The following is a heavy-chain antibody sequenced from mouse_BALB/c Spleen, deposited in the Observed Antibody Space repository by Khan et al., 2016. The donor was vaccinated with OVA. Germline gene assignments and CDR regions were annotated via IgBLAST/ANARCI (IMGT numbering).Heavy chain of an antibody. CDR1: GYSLTSNYA. V-gene: IGHV3-2*02. D-gene: IGHD3-3*01. CDR3: ARGRAY. CDR2: ITYSGST. J-gene: IGHJ3*01. Sequence: EVQLQESGPGLVKPSQSLSLTCTVTGYSLTSNYAWNWIRQFPGNKLEWMGYITYSGSTSYTPSLKSRFSITRDTSTNQFFLQLNSVTTEDTATYFCARGRAYWGQGTLVTVSA.